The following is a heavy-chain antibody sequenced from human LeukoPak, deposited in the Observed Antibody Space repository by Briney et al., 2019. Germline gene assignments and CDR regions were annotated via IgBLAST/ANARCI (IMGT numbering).Heavy chain of an antibody. CDR2: IYSGGST. D-gene: IGHD3-22*01. CDR3: ARDAADSSGYYREYFQH. J-gene: IGHJ1*01. V-gene: IGHV3-53*01. CDR1: GFTVSSNY. Sequence: GGSLRLSCAASGFTVSSNYMSWVRQAPGKGLEWVSVIYSGGSTYYADSVKGRFTISRDNSKNTLYLQMNSLRAEDTAVYYCARDAADSSGYYREYFQHWGQGTLVTVSS.